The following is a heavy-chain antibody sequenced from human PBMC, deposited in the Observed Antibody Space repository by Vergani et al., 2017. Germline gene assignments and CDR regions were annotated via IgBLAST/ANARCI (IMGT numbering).Heavy chain of an antibody. CDR2: ISSDGGST. Sequence: EVQLLESGGGLVQPGGSLRLSCAASGFTFSTYAMTWVRQAPGKGLEWVSTISSDGGSTYYADSVKGRFTISRDNSKNTLSLQMNSLTAEDTAIYYCAGPLGTSAYYYGGLDYWGQGILVTVSS. D-gene: IGHD3-22*01. V-gene: IGHV3-23*01. J-gene: IGHJ4*02. CDR3: AGPLGTSAYYYGGLDY. CDR1: GFTFSTYA.